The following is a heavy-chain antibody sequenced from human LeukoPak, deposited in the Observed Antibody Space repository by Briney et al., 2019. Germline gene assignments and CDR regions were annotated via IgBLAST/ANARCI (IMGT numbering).Heavy chain of an antibody. Sequence: GGSLRLSCAASGFTFSSYGMHWVRQAPGKGLEWVALIWYDASKKYYIDSVKGRFTISRDNSKNTLYLQMNSLRAEDTAVYYCARHDYGGNSGDYWGQGTLVTVSS. D-gene: IGHD4-23*01. CDR3: ARHDYGGNSGDY. V-gene: IGHV3-33*01. CDR2: IWYDASKK. CDR1: GFTFSSYG. J-gene: IGHJ4*02.